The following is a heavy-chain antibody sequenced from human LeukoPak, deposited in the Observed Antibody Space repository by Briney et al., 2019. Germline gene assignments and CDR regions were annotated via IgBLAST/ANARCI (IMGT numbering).Heavy chain of an antibody. CDR1: GYTFTGYY. Sequence: SVKVSCKASGYTFTGYYMHWVRQAPGQGLEWMVWINPNSGGTNYAQKFQGRVTMTRDTSISTAYMELSRLRSDDTAVYYCARGENYDRYYMDVWGKGTTVTVSS. CDR2: INPNSGGT. D-gene: IGHD3-3*01. CDR3: ARGENYDRYYMDV. J-gene: IGHJ6*03. V-gene: IGHV1-2*02.